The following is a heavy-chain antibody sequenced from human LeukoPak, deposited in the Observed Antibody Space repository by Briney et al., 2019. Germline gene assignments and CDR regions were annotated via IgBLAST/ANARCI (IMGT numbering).Heavy chain of an antibody. CDR1: GFTFSSYA. CDR2: ISYDGSNK. Sequence: PGGSLRLSCAASGFTFSSYAMHWVRQAPGKGLEWVAVISYDGSNKYYADSVKGRFTISRDNSKNTLYLQMNSLRAEDTAVYYCAREYDILTGPDYWGQGTLVTVSS. J-gene: IGHJ4*02. D-gene: IGHD3-9*01. V-gene: IGHV3-30-3*01. CDR3: AREYDILTGPDY.